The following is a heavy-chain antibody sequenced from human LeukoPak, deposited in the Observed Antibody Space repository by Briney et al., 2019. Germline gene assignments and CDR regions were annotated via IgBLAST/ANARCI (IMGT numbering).Heavy chain of an antibody. CDR3: ARQTWLLDK. CDR2: IHYSGST. CDR1: GVSVSNHY. Sequence: SETLSLSCTISGVSVSNHYWSWIRQPPGRGLEWIGHIHYSGSTNYNPSLKSRVTISADPSKNQFTLKLSSVTAADTAVYYCARQTWLLDKWGQGTLVTVSS. J-gene: IGHJ4*02. D-gene: IGHD5-12*01. V-gene: IGHV4-59*08.